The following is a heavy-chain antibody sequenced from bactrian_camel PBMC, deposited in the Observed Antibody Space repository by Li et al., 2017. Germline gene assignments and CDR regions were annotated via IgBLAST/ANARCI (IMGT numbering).Heavy chain of an antibody. Sequence: QLVESGGGLVQPGGSLRLGCAASGHSDSSYFMAWFRQAPGKEREGVAAIHLRGHFTRYADSVAGRFTLAQDNAKKTLYLQMNSLKPEDTAMYYCTKDRSYGTRNWVQSTRGQGTQVTVS. CDR3: TKDRSYGTRNWVQST. CDR1: GHSDSSYF. J-gene: IGHJ4*01. CDR2: IHLRGHFT. D-gene: IGHD3*01. V-gene: IGHV3S1*01.